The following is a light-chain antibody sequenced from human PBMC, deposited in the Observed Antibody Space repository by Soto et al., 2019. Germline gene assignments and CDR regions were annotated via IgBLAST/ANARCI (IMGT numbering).Light chain of an antibody. Sequence: QSALTQPASVSGSPGQSITISCTGTSSNVGNFNVVSWYQQHPGKAPKLMIYEVNKRPSGVPDRFSGSKSGNTASLTVSGLQAEDEADYYCSSYAGSSNVFGTGTKVTVL. V-gene: IGLV2-14*02. CDR1: SSNVGNFNV. J-gene: IGLJ1*01. CDR3: SSYAGSSNV. CDR2: EVN.